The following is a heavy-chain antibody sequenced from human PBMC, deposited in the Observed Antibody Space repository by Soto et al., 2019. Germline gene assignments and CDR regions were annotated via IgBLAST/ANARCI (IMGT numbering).Heavy chain of an antibody. CDR3: STSVYCTFTTCYYYYGLDD. CDR1: GGTFSSYS. D-gene: IGHD2-8*01. Sequence: QVQLVQSGAEVKKPGSSVKVSCKASGGTFSSYSINWVRQAPGQGLEWMGGIIPFFGTTSYAQKFQGRVTITADASTSTVYMELSSLSSEDTALYYCSTSVYCTFTTCYYYYGLDDWGQGTTVTVSS. V-gene: IGHV1-69*01. J-gene: IGHJ6*02. CDR2: IIPFFGTT.